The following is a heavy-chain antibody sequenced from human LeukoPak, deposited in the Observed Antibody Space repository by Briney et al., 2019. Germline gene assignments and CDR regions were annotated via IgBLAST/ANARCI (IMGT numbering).Heavy chain of an antibody. J-gene: IGHJ4*02. Sequence: GGSLRLSCSASGFTFSSYAMSWVRQAPGKGLEWVSAISGSGGSTYYADSVKGRFTISRDNSKNTLYLQMNSLRAEDAAVYYCAKVATFGVVEYYFDYWGQGTLVTVSS. V-gene: IGHV3-23*01. CDR3: AKVATFGVVEYYFDY. CDR1: GFTFSSYA. CDR2: ISGSGGST. D-gene: IGHD3-3*01.